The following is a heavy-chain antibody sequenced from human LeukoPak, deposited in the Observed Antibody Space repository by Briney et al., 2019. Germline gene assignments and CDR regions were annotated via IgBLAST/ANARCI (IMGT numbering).Heavy chain of an antibody. CDR2: ISSSSSYI. CDR1: GFTFSSYS. Sequence: GGSLRLSCAASGFTFSSYSMNWVRQAPGKGLEWVSSISSSSSYIYYADSVKGRFTISRDNAKNSLYLQMNSLRAEDTAVYYCARGPRPSITMVRGVIPFGYFDLWGRGTLVTVSS. CDR3: ARGPRPSITMVRGVIPFGYFDL. V-gene: IGHV3-21*01. D-gene: IGHD3-10*01. J-gene: IGHJ2*01.